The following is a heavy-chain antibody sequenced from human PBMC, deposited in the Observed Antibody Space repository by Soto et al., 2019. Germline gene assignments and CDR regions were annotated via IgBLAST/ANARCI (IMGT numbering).Heavy chain of an antibody. V-gene: IGHV3-9*01. J-gene: IGHJ1*01. CDR1: GFTFDDYA. Sequence: LRLSCAASGFTFDDYAMHWVRQVPGKGLEWVSGINWNSGSIGHGDSVKGRFAISRDNAKNSLHLQMNSLSAEDTAFYYCVKDESINWYSGHFRHWGQGTLVTVSS. CDR2: INWNSGSI. CDR3: VKDESINWYSGHFRH. D-gene: IGHD6-13*01.